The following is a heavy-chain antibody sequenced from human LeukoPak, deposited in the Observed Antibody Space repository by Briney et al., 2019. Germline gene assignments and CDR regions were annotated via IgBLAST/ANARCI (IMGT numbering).Heavy chain of an antibody. V-gene: IGHV4-59*12. CDR3: ARNPLETAGYNWFDP. CDR1: GGSISSYY. CDR2: IYYSGST. J-gene: IGHJ5*02. D-gene: IGHD6-13*01. Sequence: PSETLSLTCTVSGGSISSYYWSWIRQPPGKGLEWIGYIYYSGSTNYNPSLKSRVTISVDTTKNQFSLKLSSVTAADTAVYYCARNPLETAGYNWFDPWGQGTLVTVSS.